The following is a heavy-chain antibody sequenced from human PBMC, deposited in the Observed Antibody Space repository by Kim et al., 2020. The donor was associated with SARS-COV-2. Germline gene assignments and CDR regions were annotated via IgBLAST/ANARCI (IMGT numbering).Heavy chain of an antibody. CDR2: IKQDGSEK. CDR1: GFTFSSYW. CDR3: ARDRSELLWFGEIHWFDP. J-gene: IGHJ5*02. V-gene: IGHV3-7*03. D-gene: IGHD3-10*01. Sequence: GGSLRLSCAASGFTFSSYWMSWVRQAPGKGLEWVANIKQDGSEKYYVDSVKGRFTISRDNAKNSLYLQMNSLRAEDTAVYYCARDRSELLWFGEIHWFDPWGQGTLVTVSS.